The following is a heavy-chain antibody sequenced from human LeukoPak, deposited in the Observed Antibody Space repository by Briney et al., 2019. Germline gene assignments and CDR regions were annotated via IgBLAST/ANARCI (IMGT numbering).Heavy chain of an antibody. CDR1: GGSISSYY. V-gene: IGHV4-59*01. D-gene: IGHD6-13*01. J-gene: IGHJ3*02. CDR3: ARNNTVKPGIAAARYAFDI. Sequence: SETLSLTCTVSGGSISSYYWSWIRQPPGKGLEWIGYIYYSGSTNYNPSLKSRVTISVDTSKNRFSLKLSSVTAADTAVYYCARNNTVKPGIAAARYAFDIWGQGTMVTVSS. CDR2: IYYSGST.